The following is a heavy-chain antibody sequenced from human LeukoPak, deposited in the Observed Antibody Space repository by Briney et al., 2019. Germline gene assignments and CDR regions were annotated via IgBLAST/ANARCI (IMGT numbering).Heavy chain of an antibody. D-gene: IGHD2-8*02. CDR1: GGTFSSYA. CDR3: ARDPRDTGGSYDS. J-gene: IGHJ5*01. V-gene: IGHV1-69*04. Sequence: GSSVKVSCKASGGTFSSYAISWVRQAPGQGLEWMGRIIPILGIANYAQKFQGRVTITADKSTSTAYMELSSLRSEDTAVYYCARDPRDTGGSYDSWGQGTLLTVSS. CDR2: IIPILGIA.